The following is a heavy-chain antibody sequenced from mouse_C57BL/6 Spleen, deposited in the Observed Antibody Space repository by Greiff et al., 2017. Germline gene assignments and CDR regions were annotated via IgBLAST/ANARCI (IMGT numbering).Heavy chain of an antibody. D-gene: IGHD2-4*01. CDR2: ISSGSRTI. V-gene: IGHV5-17*01. J-gene: IGHJ3*01. CDR3: ARGLRRDWFAY. Sequence: EVQLVESGGGLVKPGGSLKLSCAASGFTFSDYGMHWVRQAPEKGLEWVAYISSGSRTIYYADTVKGRFTISRDNAKNTLFLQMTSLRSEDTAMYYCARGLRRDWFAYWGQGTLVTVSA. CDR1: GFTFSDYG.